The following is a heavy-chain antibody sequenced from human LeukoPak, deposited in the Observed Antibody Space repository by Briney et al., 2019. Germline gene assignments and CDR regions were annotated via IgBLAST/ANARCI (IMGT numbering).Heavy chain of an antibody. Sequence: GASVNVSCKASRGTFSSYAISWVRQAPGQGLEWMGGIIPIFGTANYAQKFQGRVTITTDESTSTAYMELSSLRSEDTAVYYCARDNYAGANWFDPWGQGTLVTVSS. CDR2: IIPIFGTA. CDR1: RGTFSSYA. D-gene: IGHD1-7*01. V-gene: IGHV1-69*05. J-gene: IGHJ5*02. CDR3: ARDNYAGANWFDP.